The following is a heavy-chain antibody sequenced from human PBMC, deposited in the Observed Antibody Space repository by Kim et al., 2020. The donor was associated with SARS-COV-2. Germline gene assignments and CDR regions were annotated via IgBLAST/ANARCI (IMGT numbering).Heavy chain of an antibody. V-gene: IGHV3-23*01. Sequence: GGSLRLSCAASGFTFSGSAMNWVRQAPGQGLEWVSAISSSGDNTYYADSVKGRFTISRDNSKNTVSLQMNSLRADDTAVYYCVKSIAVGDCCWGRGTLVTVSS. CDR1: GFTFSGSA. J-gene: IGHJ4*02. D-gene: IGHD6-19*01. CDR3: VKSIAVGDCC. CDR2: ISSSGDNT.